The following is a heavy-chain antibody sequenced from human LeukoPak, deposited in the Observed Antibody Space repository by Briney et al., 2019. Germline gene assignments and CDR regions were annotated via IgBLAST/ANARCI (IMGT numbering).Heavy chain of an antibody. Sequence: SETLSLTCTVSGGSISSGSYYWSWIRQPAGKGLEWIGRIYTSGSTNYNPSLKSRVTISVDTSKNQFFLKLSSVTAADTAVYYCARALSGSTDYWGQGTLVTVSS. CDR2: IYTSGST. D-gene: IGHD6-19*01. J-gene: IGHJ4*02. V-gene: IGHV4-61*02. CDR3: ARALSGSTDY. CDR1: GGSISSGSYY.